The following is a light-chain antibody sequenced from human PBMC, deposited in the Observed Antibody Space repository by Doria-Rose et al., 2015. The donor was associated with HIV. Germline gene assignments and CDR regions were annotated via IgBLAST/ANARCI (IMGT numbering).Light chain of an antibody. V-gene: IGLV6-57*01. Sequence: ASPGKTVTISCTRSSGNIASNYVQWYQLRPGSSPTTVIYEDNQRPSGVPDRFSGSIDSSSNSASLTISGLKTEDEADYYCQSYDSSNVVFGGGTKLTVL. J-gene: IGLJ2*01. CDR2: EDN. CDR3: QSYDSSNVV. CDR1: SGNIASNY.